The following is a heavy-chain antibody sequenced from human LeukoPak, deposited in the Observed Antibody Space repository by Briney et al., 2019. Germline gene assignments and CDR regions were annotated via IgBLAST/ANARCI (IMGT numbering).Heavy chain of an antibody. V-gene: IGHV4-59*01. CDR1: GGSISSYY. Sequence: SETLSLTCTVSGGSISSYYWSWIRQPPGKGLEWIGYIYYSGSTNYNLSLKSRVTISVDTSKNQFSLKLSSVTAADTAVYYCARSAAGPNWFDPWGQGTLVTVSS. D-gene: IGHD6-13*01. J-gene: IGHJ5*02. CDR3: ARSAAGPNWFDP. CDR2: IYYSGST.